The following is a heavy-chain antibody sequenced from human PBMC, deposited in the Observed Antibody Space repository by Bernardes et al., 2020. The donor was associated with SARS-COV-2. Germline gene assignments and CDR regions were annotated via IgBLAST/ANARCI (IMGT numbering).Heavy chain of an antibody. CDR3: ASFYGSGSYYRGFDY. Sequence: GASLKISSKGSGYRFTRYWSGWVRPIPGKGLEWLGIIYPGDSDTRYSPSFQGQVTISADKSISTAYLQWSSLKASDTAMYYCASFYGSGSYYRGFDYWGQGTLVTVSS. CDR2: IYPGDSDT. D-gene: IGHD3-10*01. CDR1: GYRFTRYW. J-gene: IGHJ4*02. V-gene: IGHV5-51*01.